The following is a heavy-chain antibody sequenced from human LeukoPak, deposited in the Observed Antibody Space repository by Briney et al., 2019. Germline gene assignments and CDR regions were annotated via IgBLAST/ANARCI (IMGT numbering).Heavy chain of an antibody. CDR3: AKGVYDSSGYEDY. D-gene: IGHD3-22*01. J-gene: IGHJ4*02. Sequence: GGSLRLSCAASGFTFSSYGMHWVRQAPGKGLEWVAFIRYDGSNKYYADSVKGRFTISRDNSKNTLYLQMNSLRAEDTAVYYCAKGVYDSSGYEDYWGQGSLVTVSS. V-gene: IGHV3-30*02. CDR1: GFTFSSYG. CDR2: IRYDGSNK.